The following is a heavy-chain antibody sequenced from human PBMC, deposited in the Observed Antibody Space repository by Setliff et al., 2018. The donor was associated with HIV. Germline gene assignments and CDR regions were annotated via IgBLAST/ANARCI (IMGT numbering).Heavy chain of an antibody. CDR2: ISTSGATI. D-gene: IGHD2-2*01. J-gene: IGHJ4*02. V-gene: IGHV3-11*04. Sequence: PGGSLRLSCTASGFTFTDYYMTWIRQAPGKGLERISYISTSGATIHYADSVKGRFTISRDNAKNSLYLQMNSLRVDDTAVYYCARAGTSPTYVWGQGILVTVSS. CDR3: ARAGTSPTYV. CDR1: GFTFTDYY.